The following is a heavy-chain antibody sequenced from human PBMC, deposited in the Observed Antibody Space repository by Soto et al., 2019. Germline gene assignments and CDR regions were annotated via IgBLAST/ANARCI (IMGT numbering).Heavy chain of an antibody. D-gene: IGHD3-3*01. CDR2: IYYSGST. Sequence: SETLSLTCTVSGGSISSSSYYWGWIRQPPGKGLEWIGSIYYSGSTYYNPSLKSRVTISVDTSKNQFSLKLSSVTAADTAVYYCARVRVNYDFWSGYQTDYGMDVWGQGTTVTVSS. CDR3: ARVRVNYDFWSGYQTDYGMDV. CDR1: GGSISSSSYY. V-gene: IGHV4-39*07. J-gene: IGHJ6*02.